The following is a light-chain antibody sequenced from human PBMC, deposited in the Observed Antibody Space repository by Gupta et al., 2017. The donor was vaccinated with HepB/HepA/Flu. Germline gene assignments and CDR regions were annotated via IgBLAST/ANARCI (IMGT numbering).Light chain of an antibody. V-gene: IGKV1-39*01. CDR2: AAS. J-gene: IGKJ1*01. Sequence: DIQMTQSPSSLSASVGDRVTITCRASQSISSYLNWYQQKPGKAPKLLIYAASSWQSGVPSRFSGSGSGTDFTLTISSRQPEDFATYYCQQSDSNLGWTFGQGTKVEIK. CDR1: QSISSY. CDR3: QQSDSNLGWT.